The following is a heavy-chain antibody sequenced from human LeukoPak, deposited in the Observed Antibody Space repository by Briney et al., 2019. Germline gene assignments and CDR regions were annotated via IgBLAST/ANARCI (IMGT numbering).Heavy chain of an antibody. J-gene: IGHJ3*01. CDR3: AILLSGYQLYAFDF. V-gene: IGHV3-30*02. CDR2: IRYDGSNK. Sequence: GGSLRLSCAASGFTFSSYGMHWVRQAPGKGLEWVAFIRYDGSNKYYADSVRGRFTISRDNSKNTLYLQMNSLRAEDTAVYYCAILLSGYQLYAFDFWGQGTMVTVSS. CDR1: GFTFSSYG. D-gene: IGHD5-12*01.